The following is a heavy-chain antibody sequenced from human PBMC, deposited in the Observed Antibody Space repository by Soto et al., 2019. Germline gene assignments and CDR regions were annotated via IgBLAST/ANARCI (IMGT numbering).Heavy chain of an antibody. V-gene: IGHV4-4*02. CDR2: IYNSGIT. Sequence: SETLSLTCAVSGTSISSTFWWAWVRQSPGKGLEWIGYIYNSGITNNNPSLKSRVTISVDTSKNQFSLKLSSVTAADSAVYYCARQQWLVLNAFDIWGQGTMVT. CDR3: ARQQWLVLNAFDI. J-gene: IGHJ3*02. CDR1: GTSISSTFW. D-gene: IGHD6-19*01.